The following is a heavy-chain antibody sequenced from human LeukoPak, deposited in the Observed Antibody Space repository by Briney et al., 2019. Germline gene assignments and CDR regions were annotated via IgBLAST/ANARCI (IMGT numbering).Heavy chain of an antibody. D-gene: IGHD2-2*01. Sequence: GGSLRLSCVASGLTFSNYWMLWVRQAPGKGLMWVSLISTDGKSTRYAESVKGRFTISRDNAKNALYLQMDILRVEDTALYFCVRDYQFIQEVWGQGTTVTVSS. J-gene: IGHJ6*02. V-gene: IGHV3-74*01. CDR2: ISTDGKST. CDR1: GLTFSNYW. CDR3: VRDYQFIQEV.